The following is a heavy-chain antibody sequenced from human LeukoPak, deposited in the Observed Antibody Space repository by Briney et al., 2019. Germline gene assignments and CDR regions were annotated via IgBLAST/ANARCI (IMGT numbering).Heavy chain of an antibody. J-gene: IGHJ6*02. CDR2: IKQDGSEK. CDR3: ARWEVRGVIALYYYGMDV. CDR1: GFTFSSYW. V-gene: IGHV3-7*01. D-gene: IGHD3-10*01. Sequence: PGGSLRLSCAASGFTFSSYWMSWVRQAPGKGLEWVANIKQDGSEKYYVDSVKGQFTISRDNAKNSLYLQMNSLRAEDTAVYYCARWEVRGVIALYYYGMDVWGQGTTVTVSS.